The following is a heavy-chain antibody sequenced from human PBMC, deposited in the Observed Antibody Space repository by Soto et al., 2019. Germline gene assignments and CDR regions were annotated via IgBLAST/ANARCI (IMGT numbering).Heavy chain of an antibody. J-gene: IGHJ6*02. D-gene: IGHD1-1*01. CDR1: GYTFPSYG. Sequence: QVQLVQSGVEVKKPGASVKVSCKPSGYTFPSYGISWVRQAPGQGLEWLGWINVHNGNTNYAQKFQDRVTMTTDTSTSIVYMELRSLTTDDTAVYYCARDAVNWNDGLDDYFYGMDVWGPGTTVTVSS. CDR3: ARDAVNWNDGLDDYFYGMDV. CDR2: INVHNGNT. V-gene: IGHV1-18*01.